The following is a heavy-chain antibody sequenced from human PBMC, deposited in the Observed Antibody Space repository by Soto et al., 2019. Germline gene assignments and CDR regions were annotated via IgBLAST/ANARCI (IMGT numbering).Heavy chain of an antibody. V-gene: IGHV3-23*01. Sequence: GGSLRLSCAASGFTFSSYAMSWVRQAPGKGLEWVSAISGSGGSTYYADSVKGRFTISRDNSKNTLYLQMNSLRAEDTAVYYCARCGGDCSSFDPWGQGTLVTVSS. CDR2: ISGSGGST. CDR1: GFTFSSYA. D-gene: IGHD2-21*02. CDR3: ARCGGDCSSFDP. J-gene: IGHJ5*02.